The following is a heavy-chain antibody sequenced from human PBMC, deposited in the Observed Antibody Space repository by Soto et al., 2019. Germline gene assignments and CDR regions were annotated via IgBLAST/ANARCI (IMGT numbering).Heavy chain of an antibody. J-gene: IGHJ4*02. V-gene: IGHV1-18*01. Sequence: QVQLVQSGAEVKKPGASVKVSCKASGYTFTSYGISWVRQAPGQGLEWMGWISAYNGNTNYAQKLQGRVTMTTDTXTXXAYMELRSLRSDDTAVYYCARPSYSSGWGKYYFDYWGQGTLVTVSS. D-gene: IGHD6-19*01. CDR2: ISAYNGNT. CDR3: ARPSYSSGWGKYYFDY. CDR1: GYTFTSYG.